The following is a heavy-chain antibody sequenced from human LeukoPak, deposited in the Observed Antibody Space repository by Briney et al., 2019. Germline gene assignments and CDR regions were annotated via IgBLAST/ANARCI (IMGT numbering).Heavy chain of an antibody. CDR2: IWYDGSNK. CDR1: GFTFSSYG. V-gene: IGHV3-33*01. J-gene: IGHJ6*02. Sequence: TGRSLRLSCAASGFTFSSYGMHWVRQAPGKRLEWVAVIWYDGSNKYYADSVKGRFTISRDNSKNTLYLQMNSLRAEDTAVYYCARDGIAVAGTIYYYYGMDVWGQGTTVTVSS. CDR3: ARDGIAVAGTIYYYYGMDV. D-gene: IGHD6-19*01.